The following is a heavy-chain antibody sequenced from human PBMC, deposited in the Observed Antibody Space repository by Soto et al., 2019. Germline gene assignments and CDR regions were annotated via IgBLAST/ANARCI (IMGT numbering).Heavy chain of an antibody. CDR1: GGTFSSYT. D-gene: IGHD2-2*01. CDR3: ARDFTRTSWPNYYYYYMDV. Sequence: GASVKVSCKASGGTFSSYTISWVRQAPGQGLEWMGRIIPILGIANYAQKFQGRVTITADKSTSTAYMELSSLRSEDTAVYYCARDFTRTSWPNYYYYYMDVWGKGTTVTVAS. V-gene: IGHV1-69*04. J-gene: IGHJ6*03. CDR2: IIPILGIA.